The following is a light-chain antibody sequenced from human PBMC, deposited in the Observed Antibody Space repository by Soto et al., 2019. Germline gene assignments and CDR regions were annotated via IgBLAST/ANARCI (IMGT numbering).Light chain of an antibody. V-gene: IGKV1-39*01. CDR2: AAS. Sequence: DIQMTQSPSSLSASVGDRVTITCRTSQSISSYLNWYQQKPGNAPNLLIYAASSLQSGVPSRFSGSGSGTDFTLTISSLQPEDFATYYCQQTYNNPRTFGQGTTVEIK. J-gene: IGKJ2*01. CDR1: QSISSY. CDR3: QQTYNNPRT.